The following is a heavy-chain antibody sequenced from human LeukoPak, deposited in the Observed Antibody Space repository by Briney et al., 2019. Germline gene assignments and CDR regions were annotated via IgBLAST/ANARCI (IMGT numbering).Heavy chain of an antibody. CDR1: GFTFSSYA. CDR2: ISYDGSNK. J-gene: IGHJ3*02. Sequence: PGGSLRLSCAASGFTFSSYAMPWVRQAPGKGLEWVAVISYDGSNKYYADSVKGRFTISRDNAKNTLYLQMNSLRAEDTAVYYCARDGGSYYGDAFDIWGQGTMVTVSS. CDR3: ARDGGSYYGDAFDI. D-gene: IGHD1-26*01. V-gene: IGHV3-30-3*01.